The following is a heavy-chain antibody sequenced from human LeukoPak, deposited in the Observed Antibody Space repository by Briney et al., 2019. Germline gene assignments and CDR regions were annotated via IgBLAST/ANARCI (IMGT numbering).Heavy chain of an antibody. D-gene: IGHD3-10*01. CDR3: AKDPPNYGEFLYEELGGDY. Sequence: AGGSLRLSCAASGFTFSSYGMHWVRQAPGKGLEWVAVIWYDGSNKYYADSVKGRFTISRDNSKNTLYLQMNSLRAEDTAVYYCAKDPPNYGEFLYEELGGDYWGQGALVIVSS. CDR2: IWYDGSNK. V-gene: IGHV3-33*06. J-gene: IGHJ4*02. CDR1: GFTFSSYG.